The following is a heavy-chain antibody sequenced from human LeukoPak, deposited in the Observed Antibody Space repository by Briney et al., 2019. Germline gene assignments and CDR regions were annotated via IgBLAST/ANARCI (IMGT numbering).Heavy chain of an antibody. D-gene: IGHD1-26*01. CDR3: AKDFYGGAPDLDAFDI. CDR2: IIGSVGST. V-gene: IGHV3-23*01. Sequence: GGSLRLSCAASGFTFSSYAMSWVRQAPGKGLEWVSAIIGSVGSTYYADSVKGRFTISRDNSKNTLYLQMNSLRAEDTAVYYCAKDFYGGAPDLDAFDIWGQGTMVTVSS. J-gene: IGHJ3*02. CDR1: GFTFSSYA.